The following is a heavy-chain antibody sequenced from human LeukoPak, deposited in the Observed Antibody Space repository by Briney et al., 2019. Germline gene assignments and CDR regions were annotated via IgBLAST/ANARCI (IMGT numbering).Heavy chain of an antibody. D-gene: IGHD3-10*01. V-gene: IGHV3-33*01. CDR3: ARDPSYGSGSEEHLDY. CDR2: VWYDGSNK. J-gene: IGHJ4*02. CDR1: GFTFSSYG. Sequence: GGSLRLSCAGSGFTFSSYGMHWVRQAPGKGLEWVAVVWYDGSNKYYADSVKGRFTISRDNSKNTLYLQMNSLRAEDTAVYYCARDPSYGSGSEEHLDYWGQGTLVTVSS.